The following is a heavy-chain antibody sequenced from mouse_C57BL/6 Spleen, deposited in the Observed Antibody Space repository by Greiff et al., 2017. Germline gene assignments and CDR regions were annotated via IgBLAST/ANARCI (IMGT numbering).Heavy chain of an antibody. V-gene: IGHV7-3*01. D-gene: IGHD1-1*01. CDR3: ARWGYGSSLYYAMDY. CDR1: GFTFTDYY. CDR2: IRNKANGYTT. J-gene: IGHJ4*01. Sequence: EVQGVESGGGLVQPGGSLSLSCAASGFTFTDYYMSWVRQPPGKALEWLGFIRNKANGYTTEYSASVKGRFTISRDNSQSILYLQMNALRAEDSATYYCARWGYGSSLYYAMDYWGQGTSVTVSS.